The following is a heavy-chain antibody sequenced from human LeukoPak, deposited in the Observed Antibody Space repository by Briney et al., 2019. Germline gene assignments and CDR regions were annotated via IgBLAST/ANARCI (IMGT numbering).Heavy chain of an antibody. CDR3: ARVSSSWYNDQNWFDP. V-gene: IGHV1-69*13. J-gene: IGHJ5*02. D-gene: IGHD6-13*01. Sequence: SVKVSCKASGGTFSRYAISWVRQSPGQGLEWMGGIIPIFGTANYAQKFQGRVTITADESTSTAYMELSSLRSDDTAVYYCARVSSSWYNDQNWFDPWGQGTLVTVSS. CDR2: IIPIFGTA. CDR1: GGTFSRYA.